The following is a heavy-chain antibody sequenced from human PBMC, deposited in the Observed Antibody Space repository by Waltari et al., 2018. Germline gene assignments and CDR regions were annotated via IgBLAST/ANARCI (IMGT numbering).Heavy chain of an antibody. V-gene: IGHV1-69*12. J-gene: IGHJ6*02. D-gene: IGHD2-15*01. CDR2: IIPSFGTA. Sequence: QVQLVQSGAEVKKPGSSVKVSCKASGGTFSSYAISWVRQAPGQGLEWMGGIIPSFGTASYAQKFQGRVTITADEATSTAYMELSSLRSEDTAVYYCAGGIVAPHYYYYGMDVWGQGTTVTVSS. CDR1: GGTFSSYA. CDR3: AGGIVAPHYYYYGMDV.